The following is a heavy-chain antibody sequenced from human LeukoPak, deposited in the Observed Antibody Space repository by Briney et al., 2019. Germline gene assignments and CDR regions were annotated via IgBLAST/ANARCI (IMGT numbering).Heavy chain of an antibody. CDR1: GGSISRRSYF. CDR3: ARGQGERWLQLRWFDP. D-gene: IGHD5-24*01. J-gene: IGHJ5*02. CDR2: INHSGST. Sequence: SETLSLTCIVSGGSISRRSYFWSWIRQPPGKGLEWIGEINHSGSTNYNPSLKSRVTISVDTSKNQFSLKLSSVTAADTAVYYCARGQGERWLQLRWFDPWGQGTLVTVSS. V-gene: IGHV4-39*07.